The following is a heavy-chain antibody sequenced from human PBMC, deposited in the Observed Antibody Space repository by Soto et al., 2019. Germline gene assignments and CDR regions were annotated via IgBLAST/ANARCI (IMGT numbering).Heavy chain of an antibody. D-gene: IGHD3-22*01. CDR1: GGTFSSYA. CDR2: IIPIFGTA. V-gene: IGHV1-69*01. CDR3: ARDGPTYYYDSSGPISGSRFDY. Sequence: QVQLVQSGAEVKKPGSSVKVSCKASGGTFSSYAISWVRQAPGQGLEWMGGIIPIFGTANYAQKFQGRVTITADESTSTAYMDLSSLRSEDTAVYYCARDGPTYYYDSSGPISGSRFDYWGQGTLVTVSS. J-gene: IGHJ4*02.